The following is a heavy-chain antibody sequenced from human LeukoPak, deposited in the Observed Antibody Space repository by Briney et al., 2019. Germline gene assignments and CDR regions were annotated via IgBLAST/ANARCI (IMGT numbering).Heavy chain of an antibody. CDR3: ARKREGATTGIDY. V-gene: IGHV4-39*07. D-gene: IGHD1-26*01. CDR2: IYSSGST. Sequence: SETLSLTCTVSGVSISSTNSYWGWIRQSPRTGLEWIVNIYSSGSTYYNPSLKSRVTISIDTSENQFSLKLTSVTAADTAVYYCARKREGATTGIDYWGQGTLVTVSS. J-gene: IGHJ4*02. CDR1: GVSISSTNSY.